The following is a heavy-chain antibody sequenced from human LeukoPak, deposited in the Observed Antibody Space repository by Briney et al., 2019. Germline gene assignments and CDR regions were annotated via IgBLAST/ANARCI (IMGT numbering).Heavy chain of an antibody. D-gene: IGHD1-7*01. CDR3: ARWNSNWFDP. J-gene: IGHJ5*02. V-gene: IGHV3-33*05. CDR1: GFTFSSYG. CDR2: ISYDGSNK. Sequence: GVSLRLSCAASGFTFSSYGMHWVRQAPGKGLEWVTGISYDGSNKHYSDSVKGRLTISRDNSKNTLDLQMNSLTAEDTAVYYCARWNSNWFDPWGQGTLVTGFS.